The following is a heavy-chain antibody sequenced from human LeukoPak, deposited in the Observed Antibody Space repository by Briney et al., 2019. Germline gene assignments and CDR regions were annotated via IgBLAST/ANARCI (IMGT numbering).Heavy chain of an antibody. CDR1: GYTFTSYG. Sequence: GASVKVSCKASGYTFTSYGISWVRQAPGQGLEWMGWISAYNGNTNYAQKLQGRVTMTTDTSTSTAYMELRSLRSDDTAVYYCARTTMNEHDYGDYIFFDYWGQGTLVTVSS. V-gene: IGHV1-18*01. CDR2: ISAYNGNT. J-gene: IGHJ4*02. D-gene: IGHD4-17*01. CDR3: ARTTMNEHDYGDYIFFDY.